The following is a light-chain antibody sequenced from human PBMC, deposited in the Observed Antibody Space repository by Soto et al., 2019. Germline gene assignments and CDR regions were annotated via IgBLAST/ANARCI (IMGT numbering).Light chain of an antibody. CDR2: QVS. CDR3: AAWDNSLKGWV. J-gene: IGLJ3*02. Sequence: QSALTQPASVSGSPGQSITISCTGTSSDIGAYNSVSWYQHHPGKAPKLIVFQVSFRPSAVSDRFSGSKSDNTASLTISGLQTEDEADYYCAAWDNSLKGWVFGGGTKLTVL. V-gene: IGLV2-14*01. CDR1: SSDIGAYNS.